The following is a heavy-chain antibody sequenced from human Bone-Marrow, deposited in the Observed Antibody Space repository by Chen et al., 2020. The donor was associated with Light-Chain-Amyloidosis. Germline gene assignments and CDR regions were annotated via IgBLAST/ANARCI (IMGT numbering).Heavy chain of an antibody. V-gene: IGHV4-38-2*02. D-gene: IGHD2-8*02. J-gene: IGHJ4*02. CDR1: GYYISSGYY. CDR3: TRAGVNGTGYFSPFDH. CDR2: IYHTGTT. Sequence: QVQLQESGPGLVKPSETLSLTSSVSGYYISSGYYWGWIRQPPGKGLEGIGSIYHTGTTYYNPSLKSRVTISLDRSKNQFSLKLSSVNAADTAVYYSTRAGVNGTGYFSPFDHWGQGYLVTVSS.